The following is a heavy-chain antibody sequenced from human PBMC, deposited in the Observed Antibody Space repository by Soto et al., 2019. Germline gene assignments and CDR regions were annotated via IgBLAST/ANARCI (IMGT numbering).Heavy chain of an antibody. Sequence: QVQLVQSGAEVQKPGSSVKVSCKASGGTFSSYAISWVRQAPGQGLEWMGGIIPIFGTANYAQKFQGRVTITADESTSTAYMELSSLRSEDTAVYYCASLLHCGGDCYHFDYWGQGTLVTVSS. CDR3: ASLLHCGGDCYHFDY. D-gene: IGHD2-21*02. J-gene: IGHJ4*02. CDR2: IIPIFGTA. CDR1: GGTFSSYA. V-gene: IGHV1-69*01.